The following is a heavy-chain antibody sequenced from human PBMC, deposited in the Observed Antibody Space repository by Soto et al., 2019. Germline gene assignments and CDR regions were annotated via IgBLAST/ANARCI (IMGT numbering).Heavy chain of an antibody. Sequence: QVHLQQWGAGLLKPSETLSLTCAVYCCSFSGYYWSWIRQPPGKGLEWLGEINQSGSTNYNPSLKSRVTISVDTSKNQFSLKLSSVTAADTSVYYCASSSGSFDYWGQGTLVTVSS. D-gene: IGHD6-19*01. CDR1: CCSFSGYY. CDR3: ASSSGSFDY. J-gene: IGHJ4*02. V-gene: IGHV4-34*01. CDR2: INQSGST.